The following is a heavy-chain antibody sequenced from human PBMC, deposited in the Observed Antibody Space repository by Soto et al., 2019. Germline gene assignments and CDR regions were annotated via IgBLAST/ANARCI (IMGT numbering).Heavy chain of an antibody. CDR3: ARDEGIAAAGSVYYYYGMDV. Sequence: GGSLRLSCAASGFTVSSNYMSWVRQAPGKGLEWVAVISYDGSNKYYADSVKGRFTISRDNSKNTLYLQMNSLRAEDTAVHYCARDEGIAAAGSVYYYYGMDVWGQGTTVTVSS. D-gene: IGHD6-13*01. CDR2: ISYDGSNK. V-gene: IGHV3-30-3*01. CDR1: GFTVSSNY. J-gene: IGHJ6*02.